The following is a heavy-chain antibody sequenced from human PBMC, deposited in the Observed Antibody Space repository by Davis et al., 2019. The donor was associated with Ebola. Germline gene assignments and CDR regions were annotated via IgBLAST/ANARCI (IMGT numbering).Heavy chain of an antibody. J-gene: IGHJ5*02. Sequence: SETLSLTCAVYGGSFSGYYWSWIRQPPGKGLEWIGYIYYSGSTYYNPSLKSRVTISVDTSKNQFSLKLSSVTAADTAVYYCARQSSGIDPWGQGTLVTASS. V-gene: IGHV4-59*08. CDR3: ARQSSGIDP. CDR1: GGSFSGYY. D-gene: IGHD3-10*01. CDR2: IYYSGST.